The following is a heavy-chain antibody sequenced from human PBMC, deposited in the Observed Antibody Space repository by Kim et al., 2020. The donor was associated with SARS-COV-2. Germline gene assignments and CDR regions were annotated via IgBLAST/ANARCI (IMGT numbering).Heavy chain of an antibody. V-gene: IGHV3-7*01. Sequence: GGSLRLSCAASGFTFTNNWMSWVRQTPGKGLEWVAKINEDGSEKYYVNSVEGRFTISRDNAKNTLYLQMNSLRVEDAGTYYCARDRRNSLDYWGQGTRVTVSS. CDR2: INEDGSEK. J-gene: IGHJ4*02. CDR1: GFTFTNNW. D-gene: IGHD1-7*01. CDR3: ARDRRNSLDY.